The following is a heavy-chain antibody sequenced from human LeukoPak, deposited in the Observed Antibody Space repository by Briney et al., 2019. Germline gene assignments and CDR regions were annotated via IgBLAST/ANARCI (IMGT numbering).Heavy chain of an antibody. CDR1: GFTFSSYA. Sequence: GGSLRLSCAASGFTFSSYAMSWVRQAPGKGLEWVSAISGSGGSTYYADSVKGRFTISRDNSKNTLYLQMNSLRAEDTAVYYCARYQRNNDYFLDVWGQGTTVTVSS. CDR3: ARYQRNNDYFLDV. CDR2: ISGSGGST. V-gene: IGHV3-23*01. J-gene: IGHJ6*02. D-gene: IGHD2/OR15-2a*01.